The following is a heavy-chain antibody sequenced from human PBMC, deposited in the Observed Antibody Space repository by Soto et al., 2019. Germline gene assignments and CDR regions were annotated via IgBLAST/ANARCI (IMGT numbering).Heavy chain of an antibody. Sequence: GSLRLSCVASEFTFSSYWMHWVRQVPGKGLVWVSRLNEDGSFTSYADSVKGRFSIFRDNAKKTLYLQMNSLSAEDSAVYYCARDLSGRADVWGQGTTVTVSS. D-gene: IGHD3-10*01. CDR3: ARDLSGRADV. J-gene: IGHJ6*02. CDR2: LNEDGSFT. V-gene: IGHV3-74*03. CDR1: EFTFSSYW.